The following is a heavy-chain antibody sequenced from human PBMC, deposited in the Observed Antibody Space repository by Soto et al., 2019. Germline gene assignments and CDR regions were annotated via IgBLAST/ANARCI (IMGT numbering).Heavy chain of an antibody. CDR3: ARSITFDWLFFDY. J-gene: IGHJ4*02. CDR2: IYHSGST. Sequence: PSETLSLTCAVSGDCINRNNWSRCVSQAPGKGLEWIGEIYHSGSTNYNPSLKSRVTISVDKSKNQFSLKLSSVTAADMAVYYCARSITFDWLFFDYWGQGTLVTVSS. CDR1: GDCINRNNW. V-gene: IGHV4-4*02. D-gene: IGHD3-9*01.